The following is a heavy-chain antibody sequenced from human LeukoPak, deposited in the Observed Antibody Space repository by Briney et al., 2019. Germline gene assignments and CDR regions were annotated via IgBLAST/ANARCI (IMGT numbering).Heavy chain of an antibody. V-gene: IGHV3-9*01. Sequence: GGSLRLSCAASGFTFDDYAMHWVRQAPGKGLEWVSGISWNSGSIGYADSVKGRFTISRDNAKNSLYLQMNSLRAEDTAVYYCARWSGSYYYYYGMDVWGQGTTVTVSS. D-gene: IGHD1-26*01. J-gene: IGHJ6*02. CDR1: GFTFDDYA. CDR2: ISWNSGSI. CDR3: ARWSGSYYYYYGMDV.